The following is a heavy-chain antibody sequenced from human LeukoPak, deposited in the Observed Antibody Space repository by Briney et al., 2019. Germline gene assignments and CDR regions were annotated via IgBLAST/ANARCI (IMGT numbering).Heavy chain of an antibody. CDR2: IAQTGGGA. V-gene: IGHV3-23*01. Sequence: GGSLRLSCAASGFSFSSFAMTWVRQAPGKGLEWVSAIAQTGGGAIYASSVQGRFTISRDNSMSTLYLHLNNLRAEDTALYYCAKELRTYGCPALDFWGQGTLVTVSS. D-gene: IGHD3-16*01. CDR3: AKELRTYGCPALDF. J-gene: IGHJ4*02. CDR1: GFSFSSFA.